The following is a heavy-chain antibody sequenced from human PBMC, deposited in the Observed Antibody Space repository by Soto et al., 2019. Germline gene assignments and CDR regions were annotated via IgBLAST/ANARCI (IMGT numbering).Heavy chain of an antibody. J-gene: IGHJ4*02. CDR3: ARAQWPKRIDY. CDR2: ISAYNGNT. D-gene: IGHD6-19*01. V-gene: IGHV1-18*01. CDR1: CYTFTSYG. Sequence: GASAKVSCKSPCYTFTSYGISWVRQAPGQGLEWMGWISAYNGNTNYAQKLQGRVTMTTDTSTSTAYMELRSLRSDDTAVYYCARAQWPKRIDYWGQGTLVTVSS.